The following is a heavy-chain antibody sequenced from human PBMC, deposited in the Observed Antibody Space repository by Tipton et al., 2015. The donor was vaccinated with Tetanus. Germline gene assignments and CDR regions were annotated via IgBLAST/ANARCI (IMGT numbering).Heavy chain of an antibody. CDR3: ARVSRSYYDSSGYYFDY. CDR2: IYYSGST. Sequence: TLSLTCTVSGGSISSSSYYWGWIRQPPGKGLEWIGYIYYSGSTYYNPSLKSRVTISVDTSKNQFSLKLSSVTAADTAVYYCARVSRSYYDSSGYYFDYWGQGTLVTVSS. V-gene: IGHV4-31*03. J-gene: IGHJ4*02. D-gene: IGHD3-22*01. CDR1: GGSISSSSYY.